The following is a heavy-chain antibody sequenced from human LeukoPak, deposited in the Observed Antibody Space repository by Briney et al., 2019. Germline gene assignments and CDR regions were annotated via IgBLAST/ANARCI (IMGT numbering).Heavy chain of an antibody. CDR2: IYYSGST. Sequence: SETLSLTCTVSGGSFSSGSYYWSWLRQPPGKGLEWIGYIYYSGSTNYNPSLKSRVTISVDTSKNQFSLKLSSVTAADTAVYYCARSDKGYYGSGSRTFDYWGQGTLVTVSS. D-gene: IGHD3-10*01. V-gene: IGHV4-61*01. CDR1: GGSFSSGSYY. CDR3: ARSDKGYYGSGSRTFDY. J-gene: IGHJ4*02.